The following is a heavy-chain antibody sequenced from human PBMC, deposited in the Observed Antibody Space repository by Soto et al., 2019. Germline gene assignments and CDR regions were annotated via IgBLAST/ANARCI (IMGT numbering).Heavy chain of an antibody. Sequence: PSETLSLTCTGSGGSIRVTDYLWGWIRQPPGKAMEWIASFYXSGSSYYNLSLKSRVTISIDTPNNQFALTLNSVSAADTAGCCCSRDSGWFDSLGHGTLVTVSS. CDR3: SRDSGWFDS. V-gene: IGHV4-39*02. CDR1: GGSIRVTDYL. D-gene: IGHD7-27*01. CDR2: FYXSGSS. J-gene: IGHJ5*01.